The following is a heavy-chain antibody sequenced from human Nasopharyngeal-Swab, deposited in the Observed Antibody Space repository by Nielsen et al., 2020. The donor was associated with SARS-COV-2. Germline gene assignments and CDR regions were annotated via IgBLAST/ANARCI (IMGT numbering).Heavy chain of an antibody. D-gene: IGHD3-3*01. CDR3: ARDGLDYDFWSAYFMDV. Sequence: VCQAPGKGLVWVSRINSDGSTISYADSMKGRFTISRDNAKNSLYLQMNSLRAEDTAVYYCARDGLDYDFWSAYFMDVWGQGTTVTVSS. V-gene: IGHV3-74*01. J-gene: IGHJ6*02. CDR2: INSDGSTI.